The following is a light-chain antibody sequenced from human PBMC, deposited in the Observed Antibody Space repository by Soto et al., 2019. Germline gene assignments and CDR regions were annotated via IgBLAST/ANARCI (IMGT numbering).Light chain of an antibody. CDR2: DAS. J-gene: IGKJ5*01. CDR1: QRISGY. V-gene: IGKV3-20*01. Sequence: EIVLTQSPATPSLSPGDRATLSCRASQRISGYLGWYQQKPGQAPRLLIYDASSRATGIPDRFSGSGSATDFTLTISRLEPEDFALYYCQQYGSSPITFGQGTRLEI. CDR3: QQYGSSPIT.